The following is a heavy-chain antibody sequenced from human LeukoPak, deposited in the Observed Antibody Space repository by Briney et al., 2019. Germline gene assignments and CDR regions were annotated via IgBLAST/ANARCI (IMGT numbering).Heavy chain of an antibody. V-gene: IGHV4-34*01. CDR3: ASGNYDSSGYYPYYFDY. J-gene: IGHJ4*02. Sequence: PSETLSLTCAVYGGSFSGYYWSWIRQPPGKGLEWIGEINHSGSTNYNPSLKSRVTISVDTSKNQFSLKLSSVTAADTAVYYCASGNYDSSGYYPYYFDYWGQGTLVTVSS. CDR2: INHSGST. D-gene: IGHD3-22*01. CDR1: GGSFSGYY.